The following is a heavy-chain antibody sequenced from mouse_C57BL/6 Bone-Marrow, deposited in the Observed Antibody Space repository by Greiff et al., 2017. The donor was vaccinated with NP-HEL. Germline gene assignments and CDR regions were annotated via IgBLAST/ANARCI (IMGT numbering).Heavy chain of an antibody. D-gene: IGHD2-3*01. CDR2: IWWDDDK. Sequence: QVTLKVCGPGILQPSQTLSLTCSFSGFSLSTFGMGVGWIRQPSGKGLEWLAHIWWDDDKYYNPALKSRLTISKDTSKNQVFLKIANVDTADTSTYYCARMRDGYSLYGMDYWGQGTSVTVSS. J-gene: IGHJ4*01. CDR3: ARMRDGYSLYGMDY. CDR1: GFSLSTFGMG. V-gene: IGHV8-8*01.